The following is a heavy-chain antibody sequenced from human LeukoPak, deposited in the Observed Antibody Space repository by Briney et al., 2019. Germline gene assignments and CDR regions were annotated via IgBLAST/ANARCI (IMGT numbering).Heavy chain of an antibody. CDR3: ARAGYSYGYD. CDR2: INNDDSST. Sequence: GGSLRFSCTASGFTFSNYWMHWVRQAPGKGLVWVSHINNDDSSTSYPDSVKGRFTISRDNAKNTLYLHMNSLRAEDTAVYYCARAGYSYGYDWGQGTLVTVSS. V-gene: IGHV3-74*01. J-gene: IGHJ4*02. D-gene: IGHD5-18*01. CDR1: GFTFSNYW.